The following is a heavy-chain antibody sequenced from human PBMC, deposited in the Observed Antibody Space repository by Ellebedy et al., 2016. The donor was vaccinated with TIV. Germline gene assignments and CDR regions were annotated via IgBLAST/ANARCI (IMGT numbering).Heavy chain of an antibody. V-gene: IGHV4-59*08. CDR3: ARRKTTITTFDY. D-gene: IGHD3-9*01. CDR1: GGSISSYY. Sequence: MPGGSLRLSCTVSGGSISSYYWSWIRQPPGKGLEWIGYIYYSGSTNYNPSLKSRVTISVDTSKNQFSLKLSSVTAADTVVYYCARRKTTITTFDYWGQGTLVTVSS. J-gene: IGHJ4*02. CDR2: IYYSGST.